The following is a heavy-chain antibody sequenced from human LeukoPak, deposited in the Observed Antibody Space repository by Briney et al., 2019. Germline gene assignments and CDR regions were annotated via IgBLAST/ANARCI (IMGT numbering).Heavy chain of an antibody. CDR2: ISAHNGDT. V-gene: IGHV1-18*01. J-gene: IGHJ5*02. CDR1: GYIFTNYG. D-gene: IGHD3-22*01. CDR3: AKDYGDQWFSGDWLDP. Sequence: ASVTVSCKASGYIFTNYGITWVRQAPGQGLEWMGWISAHNGDTKYAQKLQGRLTMTTDTSTSTAYMELRSLTSDDTALYYCAKDYGDQWFSGDWLDPWGQGTLVTVSS.